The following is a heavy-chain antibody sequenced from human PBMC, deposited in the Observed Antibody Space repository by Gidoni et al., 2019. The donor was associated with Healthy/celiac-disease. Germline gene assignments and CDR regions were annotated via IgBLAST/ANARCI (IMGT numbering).Heavy chain of an antibody. Sequence: QVQLVQSGAEVKKPGPSRTVSRKAYGGTFRSYAISWVRQAPGKGLEWMVGSIPICGTANYAQKFQGRFTIAADEYTSTAYMELSSLRSEDTAVYYCASSDEYSSSSDYWGQGTLVTVSS. CDR1: GGTFRSYA. V-gene: IGHV1-69*12. J-gene: IGHJ4*02. D-gene: IGHD6-6*01. CDR2: SIPICGTA. CDR3: ASSDEYSSSSDY.